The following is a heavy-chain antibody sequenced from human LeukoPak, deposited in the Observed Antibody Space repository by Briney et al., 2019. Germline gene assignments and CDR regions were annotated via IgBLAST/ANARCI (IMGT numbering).Heavy chain of an antibody. CDR3: ARALRQQLVTGWFDP. D-gene: IGHD6-13*01. CDR1: LDSINSYY. CDR2: IYYSGST. J-gene: IGHJ5*02. Sequence: SETLSLTCTVSLDSINSYYGTWMRQPPGKGLEWIGYIYYSGSTNYNPSLKSRVTISVDTSKNQFSLRLTSVTAADTAVYYCARALRQQLVTGWFDPWGQGTLVTVSS. V-gene: IGHV4-59*01.